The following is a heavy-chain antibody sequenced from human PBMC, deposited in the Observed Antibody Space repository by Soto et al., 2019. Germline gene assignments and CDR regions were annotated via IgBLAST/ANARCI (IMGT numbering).Heavy chain of an antibody. J-gene: IGHJ4*02. CDR1: GFTFISYA. CDR3: AKWSGSGFDY. V-gene: IGHV3-23*01. Sequence: GGSLRLSCATSGFTFISYAMSWVRQAPGKGLEWVSSISSGGSTYYADPVKGRFTISRDNSKNTLYLQMNNLRAEDTALYYCAKWSGSGFDYWGQGTLVTVSS. CDR2: ISSGGST. D-gene: IGHD3-3*01.